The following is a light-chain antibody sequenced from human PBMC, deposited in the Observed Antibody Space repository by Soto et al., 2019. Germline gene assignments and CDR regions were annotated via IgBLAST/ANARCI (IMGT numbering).Light chain of an antibody. CDR1: RSVLYSSNNKNY. CDR3: QQYYNTPFT. CDR2: WGS. V-gene: IGKV4-1*01. J-gene: IGKJ3*01. Sequence: DIVMTQSPDSLAVSLGERATINCKSSRSVLYSSNNKNYLAWYQQKRGQPPKLLIYWGSTRESGVPDRFSGSGSGTDFTLTINSLQVEDVAVYYCQQYYNTPFTFGPGTKVDI.